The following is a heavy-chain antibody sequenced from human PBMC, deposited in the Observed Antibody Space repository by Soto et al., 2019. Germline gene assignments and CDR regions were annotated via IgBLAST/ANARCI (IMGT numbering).Heavy chain of an antibody. D-gene: IGHD1-26*01. Sequence: QLQLQESGPGLVKPSETLSLTCTVSGGSISSSSYYWGWIRQPPGKGLEWIGSIYYSGSTYYNPSLKSRVTISVDTSKNQFSLKLSSVTAADTAVYYCARLGSYDAFDIWGQGTMVTVSS. CDR1: GGSISSSSYY. J-gene: IGHJ3*02. V-gene: IGHV4-39*01. CDR3: ARLGSYDAFDI. CDR2: IYYSGST.